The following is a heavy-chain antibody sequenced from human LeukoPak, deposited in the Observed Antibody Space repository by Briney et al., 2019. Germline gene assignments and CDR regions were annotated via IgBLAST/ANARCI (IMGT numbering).Heavy chain of an antibody. CDR3: ARELTAADDAFDI. V-gene: IGHV1-8*01. J-gene: IGHJ3*02. CDR1: GYTFTSYD. CDR2: MNPNSGNT. D-gene: IGHD6-13*01. Sequence: ASVNVSCKSSGYTFTSYDINWVRQATGQGLEWMGWMNPNSGNTGYAQKFQGRVTMTRNTSISTAYMELSSLRSEDTAVYYCARELTAADDAFDIWGQGTMVTVSS.